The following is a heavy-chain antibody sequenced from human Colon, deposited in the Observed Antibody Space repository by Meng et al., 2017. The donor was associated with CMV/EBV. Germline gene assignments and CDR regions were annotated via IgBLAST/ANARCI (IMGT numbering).Heavy chain of an antibody. D-gene: IGHD1-1*01. V-gene: IGHV3-21*01. Sequence: GGSLRLSCAASGFTFSRYSMDWLRQAPGKGLEWVSSISRDSSSMYYSNSVRGRFTISRDDAENSLYLQMNSLRAEDTAFYYCARDRLEGDYSGPGFWGQGTLVTVSS. CDR1: GFTFSRYS. CDR3: ARDRLEGDYSGPGF. CDR2: ISRDSSSM. J-gene: IGHJ4*02.